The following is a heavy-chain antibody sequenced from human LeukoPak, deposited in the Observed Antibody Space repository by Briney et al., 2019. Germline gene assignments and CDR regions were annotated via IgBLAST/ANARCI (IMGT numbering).Heavy chain of an antibody. CDR2: IKSKTDGGTT. CDR3: LRDWYGSESYWQIRESYFSF. CDR1: GFSFSNAW. D-gene: IGHD3-10*01. Sequence: PGGSLRLSCPASGFSFSNAWMSSVRQAPGKGLEWVGRIKSKTDGGTTDYAAPVKGRFTISRDDSKNTLYLQMNSLKTEDTAVYYCLRDWYGSESYWQIRESYFSFCGQGTLVTVSS. J-gene: IGHJ4*02. V-gene: IGHV3-15*01.